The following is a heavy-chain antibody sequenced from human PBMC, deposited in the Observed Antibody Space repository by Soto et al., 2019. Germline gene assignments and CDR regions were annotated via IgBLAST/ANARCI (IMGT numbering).Heavy chain of an antibody. Sequence: LSLTCTVSGGSISSGGYYWSWIRQHPGKGLEWIGYIYYSGSTYYNPSLKSRVTISVDTSKNQFSLKLSSVTAADTAVYYCASESVVVTARGPTEASFTWGQGTLVT. CDR1: GGSISSGGYY. J-gene: IGHJ5*02. CDR3: ASESVVVTARGPTEASFT. D-gene: IGHD2-21*02. CDR2: IYYSGST. V-gene: IGHV4-31*03.